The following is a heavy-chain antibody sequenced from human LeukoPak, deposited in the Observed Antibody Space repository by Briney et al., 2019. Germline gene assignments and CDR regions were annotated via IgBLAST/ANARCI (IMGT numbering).Heavy chain of an antibody. CDR2: IRSKANSYAT. V-gene: IGHV3-73*01. CDR3: TRRSVGGATDFDY. D-gene: IGHD1-26*01. Sequence: GGSLRLSCAASGFTFRTYGMHWVRQASGKGLEWVGRIRSKANSYATAYAASVKGRFTISRDDSKNTAYLQMNSLKTEDTAVYYCTRRSVGGATDFDYWGQGTLVTVSS. J-gene: IGHJ4*02. CDR1: GFTFRTYG.